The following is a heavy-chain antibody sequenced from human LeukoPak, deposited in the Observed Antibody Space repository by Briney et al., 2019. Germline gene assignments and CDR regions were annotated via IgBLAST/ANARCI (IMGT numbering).Heavy chain of an antibody. V-gene: IGHV3-43D*03. CDR3: ARSYGDLPDY. D-gene: IGHD4-17*01. CDR1: GFIFDDYA. J-gene: IGHJ4*02. Sequence: GGSLRLSCAASGFIFDDYAMHWVRQAPGKGLEWVSLITWNGGSTYYADSVKGRFTISRDNAKNSLYLQMNSLRAEDTAVYYCARSYGDLPDYWGQGTLVTVSS. CDR2: ITWNGGST.